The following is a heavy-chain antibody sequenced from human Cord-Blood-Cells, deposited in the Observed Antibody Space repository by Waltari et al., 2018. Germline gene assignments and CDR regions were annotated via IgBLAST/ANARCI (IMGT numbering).Heavy chain of an antibody. CDR1: GGSISSSSYY. CDR2: IYYSGST. CDR3: ARHRYYDFWSGYYIDY. V-gene: IGHV4-39*01. J-gene: IGHJ4*02. Sequence: QLQLQESGPGLVKPSETLSLTCTVSGGSISSSSYYWGWIRQPPGKGLEWIGSIYYSGSTYYNPSLKRRVTISVDTSKNQFSLKLSSVTAADTAVYYCARHRYYDFWSGYYIDYWGQGTLVTVSS. D-gene: IGHD3-3*01.